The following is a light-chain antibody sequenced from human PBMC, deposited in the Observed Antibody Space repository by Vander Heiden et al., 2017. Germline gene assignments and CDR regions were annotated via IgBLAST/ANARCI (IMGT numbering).Light chain of an antibody. CDR3: QQSYSSSFT. Sequence: DIQMTQSPSSLSASVGDRVTITCRASQTIGKYLNWFQHKPGKAPRLLIYAASTLQSGLPSRFSGSGFGTDFTLTISSLQPEDFATYYCQQSYSSSFTFGPGTKVNIK. V-gene: IGKV1-39*01. J-gene: IGKJ3*01. CDR1: QTIGKY. CDR2: AAS.